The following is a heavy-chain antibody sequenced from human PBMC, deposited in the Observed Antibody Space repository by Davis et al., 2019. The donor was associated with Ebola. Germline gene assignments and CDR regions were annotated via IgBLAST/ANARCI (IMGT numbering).Heavy chain of an antibody. V-gene: IGHV3-9*01. J-gene: IGHJ6*02. CDR2: ISWNSGSI. D-gene: IGHD1-26*01. Sequence: PGGSLRLSCAASGFTFDDYAMHWVRQAPGKGLEWVSGISWNSGSIGYADSVKGRFTISRDNAKNSLYLQMNSLRAEDTALYYCAKGGGATTSLSYYYYGMDVWGQGTTVTVSS. CDR1: GFTFDDYA. CDR3: AKGGGATTSLSYYYYGMDV.